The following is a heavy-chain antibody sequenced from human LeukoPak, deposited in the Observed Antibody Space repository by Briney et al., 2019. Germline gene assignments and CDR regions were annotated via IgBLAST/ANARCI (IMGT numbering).Heavy chain of an antibody. J-gene: IGHJ4*02. CDR2: IYWDDDK. CDR3: SHSKFTSGYYYEVY. Sequence: SGPTLFHPTPPLTLTFTFSGFSLSTSGVAVAWIRQPPGKALEWLALIYWDDDKRYSPSLKSRLTITKDTSKNQVVLTMTNMDPVDTGTYYCSHSKFTSGYYYEVYWGQGTLVTVSS. V-gene: IGHV2-5*02. D-gene: IGHD3-22*01. CDR1: GFSLSTSGVA.